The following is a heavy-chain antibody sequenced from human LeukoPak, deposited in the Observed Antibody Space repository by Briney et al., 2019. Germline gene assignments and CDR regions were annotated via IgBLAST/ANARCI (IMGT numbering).Heavy chain of an antibody. CDR3: ARGHFTMARGVIITGYYYMDV. CDR2: MNPNSGNT. Sequence: ASVKVSCKASGYTFTSYDINWVRQATGPGLEWMGWMNPNSGNTGYAQKFQGRVTMTRNTSISTAYMELSSLRSEDTAVYYCARGHFTMARGVIITGYYYMDVWGKGTTVTVSS. J-gene: IGHJ6*03. D-gene: IGHD3-10*01. CDR1: GYTFTSYD. V-gene: IGHV1-8*01.